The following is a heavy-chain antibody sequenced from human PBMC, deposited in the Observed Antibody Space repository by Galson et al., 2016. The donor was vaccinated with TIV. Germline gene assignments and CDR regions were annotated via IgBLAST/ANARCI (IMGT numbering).Heavy chain of an antibody. J-gene: IGHJ4*02. CDR3: ARDPTGRSYHFDY. Sequence: SLRLSCAASGFTFSSYALHWVRQAPGKALEWVGGISNDGSDKYYADSVKGRFTISRDKSKNTLSLQMVSLRTEDKAVYYCARDPTGRSYHFDYWGQGALVIVS. CDR1: GFTFSSYA. CDR2: ISNDGSDK. V-gene: IGHV3-30*04. D-gene: IGHD3-10*01.